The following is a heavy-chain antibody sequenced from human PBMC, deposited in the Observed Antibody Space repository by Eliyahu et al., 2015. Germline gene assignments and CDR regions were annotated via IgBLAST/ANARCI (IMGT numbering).Heavy chain of an antibody. V-gene: IGHV4-39*01. CDR2: XYYSGRT. CDR3: ARQRVYDSSGYNFDY. J-gene: IGHJ4*02. CDR1: GXSXXXSSYY. D-gene: IGHD3-22*01. Sequence: QLQLQESGPGLVKPSETLSLTCTVSGXSXXXSSYYWGWLRQPPGKGLEWIGSXYYSGRTYYNPSLKSRVTISVDTSKNQFSLKLSSVTAADTAVYYCARQRVYDSSGYNFDYWGQGTLVTVSS.